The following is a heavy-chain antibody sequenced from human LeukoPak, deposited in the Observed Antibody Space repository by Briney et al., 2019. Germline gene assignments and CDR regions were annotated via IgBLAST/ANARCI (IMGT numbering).Heavy chain of an antibody. CDR2: IKSKTDGGTT. Sequence: PGGSLRLSCAASGFTFSSYAMSWVRQAPGKGLEWVGRIKSKTDGGTTDYAAPVKGRFTISRDDSKNTLYLQMNSLKTEDTAVYYCTTERSWAASVGVTTGYWGQGTLVTVSS. CDR3: TTERSWAASVGVTTGY. V-gene: IGHV3-15*01. D-gene: IGHD1-26*01. CDR1: GFTFSSYA. J-gene: IGHJ4*02.